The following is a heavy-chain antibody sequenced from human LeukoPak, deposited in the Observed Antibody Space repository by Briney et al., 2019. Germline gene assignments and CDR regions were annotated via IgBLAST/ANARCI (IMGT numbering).Heavy chain of an antibody. Sequence: PSETLSLTCAVSGDSLSSNNWWSWVRQPPGKGLEWIGEIYHSGISNYNPTLKSRVSISVDKSKNQFSLKLSSVTAADTAVYYCARVRGYYDSSGYYPSYYYYYGMDVWGQGTTVTVSS. J-gene: IGHJ6*02. CDR2: IYHSGIS. CDR3: ARVRGYYDSSGYYPSYYYYYGMDV. CDR1: GDSLSSNNW. D-gene: IGHD3-22*01. V-gene: IGHV4-4*02.